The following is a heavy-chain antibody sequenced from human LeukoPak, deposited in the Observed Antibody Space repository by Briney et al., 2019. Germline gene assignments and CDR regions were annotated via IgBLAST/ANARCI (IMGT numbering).Heavy chain of an antibody. D-gene: IGHD6-13*01. CDR2: ISYDGSNK. J-gene: IGHJ4*02. CDR3: AKGSSSGTGDY. V-gene: IGHV3-30*04. Sequence: PGGSLRLSCAASGFTFSSYAMHWVRQAPGKGLEWVAVISYDGSNKYYADSVKGRFTISRDNSKNTLYLQMNSLRAEDTAVYYCAKGSSSGTGDYWGQGTLVTVSS. CDR1: GFTFSSYA.